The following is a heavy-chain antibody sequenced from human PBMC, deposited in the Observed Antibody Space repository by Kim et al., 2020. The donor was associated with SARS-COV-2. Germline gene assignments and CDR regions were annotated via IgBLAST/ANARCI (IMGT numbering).Heavy chain of an antibody. Sequence: ASVKVSCKASGYTFTSYDINWVRQATGQGLEWMGWMNPNSGNTGYAQKFQGRVTMTRNTSISTAYMELSSLRSEDTAVYYCARGDPISVLLWFERSGMDVWGQGTTVTVSS. D-gene: IGHD3-10*01. CDR2: MNPNSGNT. J-gene: IGHJ6*02. CDR1: GYTFTSYD. CDR3: ARGDPISVLLWFERSGMDV. V-gene: IGHV1-8*01.